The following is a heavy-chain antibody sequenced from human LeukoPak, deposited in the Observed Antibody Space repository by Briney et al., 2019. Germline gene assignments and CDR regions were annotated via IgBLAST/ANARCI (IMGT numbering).Heavy chain of an antibody. J-gene: IGHJ4*02. CDR3: AREVIGSGSYYTSYFDY. V-gene: IGHV4-59*01. D-gene: IGHD3-10*01. Sequence: PSETLSLTCTVSGGSISSYYWSWIRQPPGEGLEWIGYIYYSGSTNYNPSLKSRVTISVDTSKNQFSLKLSSVTAADTAVYYCAREVIGSGSYYTSYFDYWGQGTLVTVSS. CDR1: GGSISSYY. CDR2: IYYSGST.